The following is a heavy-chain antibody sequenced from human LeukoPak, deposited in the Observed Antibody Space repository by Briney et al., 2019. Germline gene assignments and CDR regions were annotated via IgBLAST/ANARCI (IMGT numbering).Heavy chain of an antibody. CDR2: ISGSGDTT. CDR1: TFTFSSYS. Sequence: PGGSLRLSCAASTFTFSSYSMNWVRQAPGKGLEWVSYISGSGDTTYYADSVKGRFTISRDNAKSSLSLQMNSLRAEDTAVYYCARTEGSGWFEYWGQGTLAIVSS. D-gene: IGHD6-19*01. J-gene: IGHJ5*01. V-gene: IGHV3-48*01. CDR3: ARTEGSGWFEY.